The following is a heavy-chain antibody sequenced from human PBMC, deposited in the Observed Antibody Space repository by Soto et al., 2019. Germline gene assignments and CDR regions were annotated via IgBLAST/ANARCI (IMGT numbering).Heavy chain of an antibody. D-gene: IGHD4-17*01. CDR3: ARSKVGMTTVTTGLAFDI. J-gene: IGHJ3*02. V-gene: IGHV3-64*01. CDR1: GFTFSSYA. Sequence: GGSLRLSCAASGFTFSSYAMHWVRQAPGKGLEYVSAISSNGGSTYYANSVKGRFTISRDNSKNTLYLQMGSLRAEDMAVYYCARSKVGMTTVTTGLAFDIWGQGTMVTVSS. CDR2: ISSNGGST.